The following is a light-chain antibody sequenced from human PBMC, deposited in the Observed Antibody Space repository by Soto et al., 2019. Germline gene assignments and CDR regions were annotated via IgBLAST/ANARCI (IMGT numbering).Light chain of an antibody. CDR1: QSISSN. J-gene: IGKJ1*01. CDR2: GAS. V-gene: IGKV3-15*01. CDR3: QQYNNWPRT. Sequence: EIVMTQSPATLSVSPGERATLSCRASQSISSNLAWYQQKPGQAPRLLIYGASTRATGIPARFSGSGSGTAFTLTINSLQSEDFAVYYCQQYNNWPRTFGQGTKVEMK.